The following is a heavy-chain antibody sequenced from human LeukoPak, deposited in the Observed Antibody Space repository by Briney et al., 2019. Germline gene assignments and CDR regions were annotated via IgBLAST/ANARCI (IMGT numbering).Heavy chain of an antibody. D-gene: IGHD5-18*01. Sequence: PSETLSLTCTVSGGSFSSSSYYWGWIRQPPGKGLEWIGSIYYSGSTYYNPSLKSRVTISVDTSKNQFSLKLSSVTAADTAVYYCAGIGYSYGSLFDYWGQGTLVTVSS. CDR3: AGIGYSYGSLFDY. CDR1: GGSFSSSSYY. V-gene: IGHV4-39*01. CDR2: IYYSGST. J-gene: IGHJ4*02.